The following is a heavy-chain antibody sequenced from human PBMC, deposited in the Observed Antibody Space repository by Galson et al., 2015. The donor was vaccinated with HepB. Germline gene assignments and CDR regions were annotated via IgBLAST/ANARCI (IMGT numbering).Heavy chain of an antibody. J-gene: IGHJ4*02. Sequence: SVKVSCKASGYTFTSYGISWVRQAPGQGLEWMGWISAYNGNTNYAQKLQGRATMTTDTSTSTAYMELRSLRSDDTAVYYCARDPLRGYYDSSGYFEEGYWGQGTLVTVSS. D-gene: IGHD3-22*01. CDR1: GYTFTSYG. CDR3: ARDPLRGYYDSSGYFEEGY. V-gene: IGHV1-18*04. CDR2: ISAYNGNT.